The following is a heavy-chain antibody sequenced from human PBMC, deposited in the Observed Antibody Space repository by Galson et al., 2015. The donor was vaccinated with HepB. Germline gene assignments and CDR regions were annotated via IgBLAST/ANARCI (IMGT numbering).Heavy chain of an antibody. CDR3: ARVAYYDSSGYFGGLALATNYYFDY. CDR1: GYTFTSYG. D-gene: IGHD3-22*01. V-gene: IGHV1-18*01. Sequence: SVKVSCKASGYTFTSYGISWVRQAPGQGLEWMGWISAYNGNTNYAQKLQGRVTMTTDTSTSTAYMEPRSLRSDDTAVYYCARVAYYDSSGYFGGLALATNYYFDYWGQGTLVTVSS. J-gene: IGHJ4*02. CDR2: ISAYNGNT.